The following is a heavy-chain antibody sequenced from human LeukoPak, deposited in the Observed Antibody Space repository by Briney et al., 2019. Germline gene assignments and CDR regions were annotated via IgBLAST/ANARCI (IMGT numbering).Heavy chain of an antibody. CDR3: AKTGSYYYDSSGYSDY. V-gene: IGHV3-11*01. Sequence: GGSLRLSCAASGFTFSDYYMSWIRQAPGKGLEWVSYISSSGTTIYYADSVKGRSTISRDNSKNTLYLQMNSLRAEDTAVYYCAKTGSYYYDSSGYSDYWGQGTLVTVSS. D-gene: IGHD3-22*01. CDR1: GFTFSDYY. J-gene: IGHJ4*02. CDR2: ISSSGTTI.